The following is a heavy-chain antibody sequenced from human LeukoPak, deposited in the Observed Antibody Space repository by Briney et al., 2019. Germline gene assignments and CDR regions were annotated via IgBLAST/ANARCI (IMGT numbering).Heavy chain of an antibody. D-gene: IGHD2-15*01. Sequence: SETLSLTCTVSGGSISSPAYYWGWIRQPPGKGLEWIGSIHYSWNTYYNPSLKSRVTISADTSKNQFSLKLSSVTAADTAVYYCARHVDGYYYYGMDVWGQGTTVTVSS. J-gene: IGHJ6*02. V-gene: IGHV4-39*01. CDR1: GGSISSPAYY. CDR2: IHYSWNT. CDR3: ARHVDGYYYYGMDV.